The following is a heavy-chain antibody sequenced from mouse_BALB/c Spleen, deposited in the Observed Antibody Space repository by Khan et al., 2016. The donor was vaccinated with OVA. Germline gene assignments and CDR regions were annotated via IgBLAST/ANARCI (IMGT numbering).Heavy chain of an antibody. V-gene: IGHV1S136*01. CDR3: AGEACSWRLAFPY. CDR2: INPYNAGT. CDR1: GYTFTNYV. D-gene: IGHD1-1*01. J-gene: IGHJ3*01. Sequence: VQLQQPGPELVEPGASVKMSCKASGYTFTNYVMHWVKQKPGQGLEWIGYINPYNAGTRYNEKFKGKATLTSDISYTNAFMEPTSLTSEDYAVYCSAGEACSWRLAFPYWGQGTLVTVSA.